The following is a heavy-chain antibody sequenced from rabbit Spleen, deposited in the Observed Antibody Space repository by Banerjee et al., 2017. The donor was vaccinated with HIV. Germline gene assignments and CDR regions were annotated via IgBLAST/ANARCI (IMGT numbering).Heavy chain of an antibody. D-gene: IGHD2-1*01. J-gene: IGHJ4*01. CDR2: IDASDSGFT. Sequence: QEQLVESGGGLVKPGASLTLTCIASGVSFSGSSYMCWVRQAPGKGLEWIACIDASDSGFTYFASWAKGRFTCSKTSSTTVTLQMTSLTAADTATYFCARGSATMTMVITGYYFNLWGQGTLVTVS. CDR1: GVSFSGSSY. V-gene: IGHV1S45*01. CDR3: ARGSATMTMVITGYYFNL.